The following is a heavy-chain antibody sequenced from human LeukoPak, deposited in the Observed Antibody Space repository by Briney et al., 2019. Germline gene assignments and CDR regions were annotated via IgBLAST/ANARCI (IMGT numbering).Heavy chain of an antibody. CDR3: AKGGKWDVTPFDY. CDR1: GFTFIYYY. Sequence: GGSLRLSCAASGFTFIYYYMSGVRQAPGKGLEWVSTISGGGGSTYYADSVKGRFTISRDNSKNTLYLQVNSLRAEDTAVYYCAKGGKWDVTPFDYWGQGTLVTVSS. CDR2: ISGGGGST. V-gene: IGHV3-23*01. J-gene: IGHJ4*02. D-gene: IGHD1-26*01.